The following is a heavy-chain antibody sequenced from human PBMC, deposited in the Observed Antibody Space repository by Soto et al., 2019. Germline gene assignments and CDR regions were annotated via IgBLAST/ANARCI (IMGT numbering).Heavy chain of an antibody. D-gene: IGHD2-2*01. Sequence: SETLSLTCTVSGGSISSYYWSWIRQPPGKGLGWIGYIYYSGSTNYNPSLKSRVTISVDTSKNQFSLKLSSVTAADTAVYYCARLIITSCYLCPHEYYYYYYMDVWGKGTTVTFSS. CDR3: ARLIITSCYLCPHEYYYYYYMDV. J-gene: IGHJ6*03. CDR2: IYYSGST. CDR1: GGSISSYY. V-gene: IGHV4-59*08.